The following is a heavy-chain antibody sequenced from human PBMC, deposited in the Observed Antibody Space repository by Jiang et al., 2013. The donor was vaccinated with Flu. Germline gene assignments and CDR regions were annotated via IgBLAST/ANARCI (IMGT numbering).Heavy chain of an antibody. CDR2: ISGSGGST. J-gene: IGHJ5*02. CDR3: AKDEGGFRGQVRKKYNWFDP. Sequence: SGGGLVQPGGSLRLSCAASGFTFSSYAMSWVRQAPGKGLEWVSAISGSGGSTYYADSVKGRFTISRDNSKNTLYLQMNSLRAEDTAVYYCAKDEGGFRGQVRKKYNWFDPWGQGTLVTVSS. CDR1: GFTFSSYA. D-gene: IGHD3-10*01. V-gene: IGHV3-23*01.